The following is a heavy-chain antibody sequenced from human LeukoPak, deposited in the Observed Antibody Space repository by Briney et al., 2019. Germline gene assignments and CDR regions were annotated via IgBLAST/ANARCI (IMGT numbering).Heavy chain of an antibody. V-gene: IGHV1-46*01. Sequence: ASVKVSCKASGYIFTSYYMHWVRQAPGQGLEWMGIINPSGGSTSYAQKFQGRVTMTRDTSTSTVYMELRSLRSDDTAVYYCARDGYYDSSGYNYFHHWGRGTLVTVSS. D-gene: IGHD3-22*01. CDR3: ARDGYYDSSGYNYFHH. CDR2: INPSGGST. J-gene: IGHJ1*01. CDR1: GYIFTSYY.